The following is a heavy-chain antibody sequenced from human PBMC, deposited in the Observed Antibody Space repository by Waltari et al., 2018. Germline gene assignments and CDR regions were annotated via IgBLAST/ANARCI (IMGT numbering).Heavy chain of an antibody. CDR3: ARDLGSSWYADYYGMDV. Sequence: QVQLVQSGAEVKKPGASVKVSCKAAGYTFTSYGISWVRQAPGQGLEWMGWISAYNGNTNHAQKLQGRVTMTTDTSTSTAYMELRSLRSDDTAVYYCARDLGSSWYADYYGMDVWGQGTTVTVSS. CDR1: GYTFTSYG. CDR2: ISAYNGNT. D-gene: IGHD6-13*01. J-gene: IGHJ6*02. V-gene: IGHV1-18*01.